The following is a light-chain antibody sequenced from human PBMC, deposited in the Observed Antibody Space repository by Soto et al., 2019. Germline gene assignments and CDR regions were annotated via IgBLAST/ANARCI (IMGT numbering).Light chain of an antibody. CDR3: QQYSVWPLT. V-gene: IGKV3D-15*01. Sequence: EIVLTQSPATLSVSPGERAALSCRASQSVSNNLAWYQQKPGQPPRLLIFGASTRATGIPARFSGSGSEAEFALTIGTLQSEDFAVYYCQQYSVWPLTFGGGTNVDIK. CDR1: QSVSNN. CDR2: GAS. J-gene: IGKJ4*01.